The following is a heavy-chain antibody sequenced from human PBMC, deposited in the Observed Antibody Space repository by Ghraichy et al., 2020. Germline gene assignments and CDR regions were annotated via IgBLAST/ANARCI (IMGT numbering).Heavy chain of an antibody. D-gene: IGHD3-16*01. CDR1: GFIFSSYA. J-gene: IGHJ3*02. CDR3: ATDRRWAGMILDAFDI. CDR2: IHRSGGGT. V-gene: IGHV3-23*01. Sequence: GGSLRLSCVASGFIFSSYAMAWVRQAPGKGLEWVSAIHRSGGGTYYADSVKGRFTISRDNSKNTLYLQMNSLRAEDTAVYYCATDRRWAGMILDAFDIWGQRTMIAVS.